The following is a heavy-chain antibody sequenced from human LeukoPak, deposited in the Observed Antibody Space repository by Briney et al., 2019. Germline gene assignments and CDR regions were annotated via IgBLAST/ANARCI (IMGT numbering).Heavy chain of an antibody. CDR1: GFTFSSYW. Sequence: GGSLRLSSAASGFTFSSYWMSWVRQAPGKGLEWVANIKQDGSEKYYVDSVKGRFTISRDNAKNSLYLQMNSLRAEDTAVYYCAKGLEWYYDSSGYRNWGQGTLVTVSS. V-gene: IGHV3-7*01. CDR3: AKGLEWYYDSSGYRN. D-gene: IGHD3-22*01. J-gene: IGHJ4*02. CDR2: IKQDGSEK.